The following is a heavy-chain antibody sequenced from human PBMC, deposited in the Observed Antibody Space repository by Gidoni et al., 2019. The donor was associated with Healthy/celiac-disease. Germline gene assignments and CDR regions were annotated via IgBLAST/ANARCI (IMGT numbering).Heavy chain of an antibody. J-gene: IGHJ4*02. V-gene: IGHV4-39*01. D-gene: IGHD6-19*01. CDR3: ARLGYSSGWYVPGSTTHFDY. CDR2: IYYSGST. CDR1: GGSISSSSYY. Sequence: QLQLQESGPGLVKPSETLSLTCTVSGGSISSSSYYWGWLRQPPGKGLEWIGSIYYSGSTYYNPSLKSRVNISVDTSKNQFSLKLSSVTAADTAVYYCARLGYSSGWYVPGSTTHFDYWGQGTLVTVSS.